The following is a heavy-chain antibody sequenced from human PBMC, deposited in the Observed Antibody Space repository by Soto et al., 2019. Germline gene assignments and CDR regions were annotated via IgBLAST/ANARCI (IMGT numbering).Heavy chain of an antibody. Sequence: SETLSLTCTVSGGSISSSSYYWGWIRQPPGKGLEWIGSIYYSGSTYYNPSLKSRVTISVDTSKNQFSLKLSSVTAADTAVYYCASRLWLGVFSDYWGQGTLVTVSS. V-gene: IGHV4-39*01. J-gene: IGHJ4*02. CDR3: ASRLWLGVFSDY. D-gene: IGHD3-10*01. CDR1: GGSISSSSYY. CDR2: IYYSGST.